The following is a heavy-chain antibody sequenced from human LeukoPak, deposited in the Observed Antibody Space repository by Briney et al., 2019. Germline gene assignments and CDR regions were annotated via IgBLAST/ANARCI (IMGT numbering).Heavy chain of an antibody. V-gene: IGHV1-8*01. D-gene: IGHD3-3*01. CDR3: AREGLTVFGRYYGMDV. CDR2: MNPNSGNT. J-gene: IGHJ6*02. Sequence: ASVKVSCKASGYTFTSYDINWVRQATGQGLEWMGWMNPNSGNTGYAQKFQGRVTMTRNTSISTAYMELSSLRSEDTAVYYCAREGLTVFGRYYGMDVWGQGTTVTVSS. CDR1: GYTFTSYD.